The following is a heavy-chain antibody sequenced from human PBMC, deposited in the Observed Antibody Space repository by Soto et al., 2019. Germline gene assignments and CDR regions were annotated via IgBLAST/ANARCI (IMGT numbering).Heavy chain of an antibody. J-gene: IGHJ4*02. Sequence: QVQLVESGGGVVQPGRSLRLSCAASGFTFSSYAMHWVRQAPGKGLEWVAVISYDGSNKYYADSVKGRFTISRDNSKNTLYLKMNSLRAEDTAVYYGARVPIVGATLLPDYWGQGTLVTVSS. CDR3: ARVPIVGATLLPDY. D-gene: IGHD1-26*01. CDR2: ISYDGSNK. CDR1: GFTFSSYA. V-gene: IGHV3-30-3*01.